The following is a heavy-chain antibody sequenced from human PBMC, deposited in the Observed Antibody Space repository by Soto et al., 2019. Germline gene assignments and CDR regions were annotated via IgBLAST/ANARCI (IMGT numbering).Heavy chain of an antibody. Sequence: GASVKVSCKASGGTFSSYAISWVRQAPGQGLEWMGGIIPIFGTANYAQKFQGRVTITADESTSTAYMELSSLRSEDTAVYYCARVVHPGVSSSWYSVVGWFDPWGQGTLVTVSS. V-gene: IGHV1-69*13. CDR3: ARVVHPGVSSSWYSVVGWFDP. CDR1: GGTFSSYA. D-gene: IGHD6-13*01. CDR2: IIPIFGTA. J-gene: IGHJ5*02.